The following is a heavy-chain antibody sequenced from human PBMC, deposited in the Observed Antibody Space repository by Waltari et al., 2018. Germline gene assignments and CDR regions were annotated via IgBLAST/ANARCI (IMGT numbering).Heavy chain of an antibody. CDR2: IYYSGST. CDR3: ARDRRRYFDY. Sequence: QVQLQESGPGLVKPSETLSLTCPVSGGSFSSHHWRWIRQPTGKGLEWIGYIYYSGSTNYNPSLKSRVTISVDTSKNQFSLKLSSVTAADTAVYYCARDRRRYFDYWGQGTLVTVSS. V-gene: IGHV4-59*11. CDR1: GGSFSSHH. J-gene: IGHJ4*02.